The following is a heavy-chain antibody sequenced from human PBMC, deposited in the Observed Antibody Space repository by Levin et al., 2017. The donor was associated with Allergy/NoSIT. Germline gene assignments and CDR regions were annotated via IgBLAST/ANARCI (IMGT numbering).Heavy chain of an antibody. CDR2: IDGDGSGT. V-gene: IGHV3-74*01. Sequence: GGSLRLSCAASGFTFSNYWMYWVRQAPGKGLVWVSRIDGDGSGTRYADSVQGRFTISRDNAKNTLYLQMNSLRVEDTAVYYCSRGYSGSGSPYWGQGTLVSVSS. J-gene: IGHJ4*02. D-gene: IGHD3-10*01. CDR3: SRGYSGSGSPY. CDR1: GFTFSNYW.